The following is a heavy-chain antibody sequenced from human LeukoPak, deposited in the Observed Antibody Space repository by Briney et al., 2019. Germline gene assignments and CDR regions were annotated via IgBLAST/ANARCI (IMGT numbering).Heavy chain of an antibody. CDR2: INHSGST. V-gene: IGHV4-34*01. D-gene: IGHD2/OR15-2a*01. Sequence: SETLSLTCAVYGGSFSGYYWSWIRQPPGKGLEWIGEINHSGSTNYNPSLKSRVTISVDTSKNQFSLKLCSVTAADTAVYYCARSLSMTVLRNWFDPWGQGTLVTVSS. CDR1: GGSFSGYY. J-gene: IGHJ5*02. CDR3: ARSLSMTVLRNWFDP.